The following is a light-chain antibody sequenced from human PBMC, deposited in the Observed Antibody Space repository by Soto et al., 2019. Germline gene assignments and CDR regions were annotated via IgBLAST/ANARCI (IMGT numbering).Light chain of an antibody. J-gene: IGLJ1*01. CDR3: SAWDASLNGDV. Sequence: QSVLTQPPSASGTPGQRVTISCSGSSSNIGSKTVNWYQQLPGTAPKLLIYSNYQRPSGVPDRFSGSKSGTSASLAISGLQSEDEADYYCSAWDASLNGDVFGTGPKLTVL. V-gene: IGLV1-44*01. CDR1: SSNIGSKT. CDR2: SNY.